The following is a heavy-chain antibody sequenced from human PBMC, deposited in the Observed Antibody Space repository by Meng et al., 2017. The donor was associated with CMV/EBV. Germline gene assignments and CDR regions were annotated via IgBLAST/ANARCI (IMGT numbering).Heavy chain of an antibody. CDR3: ARDGYGALGFDF. V-gene: IGHV4-39*07. CDR2: IYYRGST. CDR1: GGSISSISFH. J-gene: IGHJ4*02. D-gene: IGHD6-13*01. Sequence: SETLSLTCTVSGGSISSISFHWGWIRQPPGKGLEWIGSIYYRGSTFYNSSLKSRVTMSVDTSKNQFSLKLSSVTAADTAVYYCARDGYGALGFDFWGQGTLVTVSS.